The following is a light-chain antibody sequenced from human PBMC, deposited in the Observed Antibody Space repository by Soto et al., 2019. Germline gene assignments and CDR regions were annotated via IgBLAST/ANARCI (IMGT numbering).Light chain of an antibody. CDR1: SSDVGSYNL. V-gene: IGLV2-23*01. J-gene: IGLJ1*01. CDR2: EGS. Sequence: QSVLTEPASVSGSTVQSITISCTRISSDVGSYNLVSWYQQHPGKAPKVMIYEGSKRPSGVSSRFSGSQSGNTASLTISGLQAEDEADYYCCSYAGGSALNYVFGTGTKVTVL. CDR3: CSYAGGSALNYV.